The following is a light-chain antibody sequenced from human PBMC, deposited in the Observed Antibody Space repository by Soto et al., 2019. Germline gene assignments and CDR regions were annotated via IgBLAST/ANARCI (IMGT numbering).Light chain of an antibody. Sequence: IVWTQSPATRSLSPGERATLSCRAIQSVTGNSLAWYQQKPGQAPRLLIFAASNRAAGIPDRFSGSGSGTDFTLAISRLEPEDFAVYYCQQYNLSPWTFGQGTKVEIK. J-gene: IGKJ1*01. V-gene: IGKV3-20*01. CDR2: AAS. CDR1: QSVTGNS. CDR3: QQYNLSPWT.